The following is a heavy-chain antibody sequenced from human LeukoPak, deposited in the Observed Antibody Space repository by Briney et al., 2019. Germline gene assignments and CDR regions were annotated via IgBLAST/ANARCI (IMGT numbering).Heavy chain of an antibody. CDR1: GGTFTSHA. J-gene: IGHJ3*02. CDR2: GIPIFGTA. V-gene: IGHV1-69*13. Sequence: PSLNLSCTASGGTFTSHAITWVRHAPGQGLEWMGGGIPIFGTANYAQKFQGRVTITADESTSTAYMELSSLRSEDTAVYYCARSWNDYVWGSYRDDAFDIWGQGTMVTVS. CDR3: ARSWNDYVWGSYRDDAFDI. D-gene: IGHD3-16*02.